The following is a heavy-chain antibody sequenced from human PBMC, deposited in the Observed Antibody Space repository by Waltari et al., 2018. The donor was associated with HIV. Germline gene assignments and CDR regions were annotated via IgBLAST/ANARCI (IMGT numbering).Heavy chain of an antibody. V-gene: IGHV2-5*02. CDR2: IYWDDDQ. CDR1: GFSLNTSGEA. J-gene: IGHJ4*02. D-gene: IGHD3-10*01. CDR3: THRRRRAYGAAPYDF. Sequence: QITLNESGPNLVKTTQTLTLTCIFSGFSLNTSGEAVGWIRQPPGKGLEWLALIYWDDDQRYSPSLKYRVTLTKDTSKNQVVLTLTNVDPVDTATYYCTHRRRRAYGAAPYDFWGQGIFVAVSS.